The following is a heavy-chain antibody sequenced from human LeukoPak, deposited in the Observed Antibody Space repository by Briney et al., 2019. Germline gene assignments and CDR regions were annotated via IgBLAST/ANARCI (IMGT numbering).Heavy chain of an antibody. CDR1: GFTFSNNA. V-gene: IGHV3-23*01. Sequence: GGSLRLSCAASGFTFSNNAMSWVRQSPGKGLEWVSSIPSSGNTPYYADSGKGRFTISRDNSKNTLYLQMDSLTAEDTAIYYCAKHRPNYYGGGAYYRRVGDFWGQGTLVTVSS. J-gene: IGHJ4*02. D-gene: IGHD3-10*01. CDR3: AKHRPNYYGGGAYYRRVGDF. CDR2: IPSSGNTP.